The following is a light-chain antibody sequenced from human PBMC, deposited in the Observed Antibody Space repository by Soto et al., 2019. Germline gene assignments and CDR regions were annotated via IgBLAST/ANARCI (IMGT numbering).Light chain of an antibody. J-gene: IGLJ2*01. CDR3: SSDRSSSTPVV. Sequence: QSALTQPASVSGSPGQSITISCTGTSSDVGGYNYVSWYQQHPGKAPKLMIYDVSNRPSGVSNRFSGSKSGNTASLTISGLQAEDEADYYCSSDRSSSTPVVFGGGTKLTVL. V-gene: IGLV2-14*01. CDR1: SSDVGGYNY. CDR2: DVS.